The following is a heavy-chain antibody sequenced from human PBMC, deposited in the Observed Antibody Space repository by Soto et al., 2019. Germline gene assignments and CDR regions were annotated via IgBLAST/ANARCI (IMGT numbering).Heavy chain of an antibody. CDR3: VSDGAGAYGLGWFGL. J-gene: IGHJ5*02. Sequence: QVQLQESGPGLVKPSQTLSLSCTVSGDSISRGGYYWNWIRQHPRKGLEWIGYIYHSGSTNYNPSLKSRATISEETSKNQLSLELTNVTAADTAVYYCVSDGAGAYGLGWFGLWGQGILVTVSS. CDR2: IYHSGST. V-gene: IGHV4-31*03. D-gene: IGHD2-21*01. CDR1: GDSISRGGYY.